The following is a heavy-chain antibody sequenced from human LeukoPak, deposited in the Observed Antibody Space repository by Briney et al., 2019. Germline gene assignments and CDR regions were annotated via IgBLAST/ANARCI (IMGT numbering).Heavy chain of an antibody. V-gene: IGHV4-30-2*01. D-gene: IGHD2-2*01. J-gene: IGHJ6*03. CDR2: IYHSGST. Sequence: SETLSLTCAVSGGSISSGGYSWSWIRQPPGKGLEWIGYIYHSGSTYYNPSLKSRVTISVDRSKNQFSLKLSSVTAADTAVYYCAREVVVPAAYYYYYYMDVWGKGTTVTVSS. CDR1: GGSISSGGYS. CDR3: AREVVVPAAYYYYYYMDV.